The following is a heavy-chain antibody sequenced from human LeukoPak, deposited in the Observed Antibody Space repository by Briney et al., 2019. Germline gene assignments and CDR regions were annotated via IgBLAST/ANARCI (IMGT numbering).Heavy chain of an antibody. V-gene: IGHV4-34*01. CDR1: GGSFSGYY. Sequence: SETLSLTCAVYGGSFSGYYWSWIRQPPGKGLEWIGEINHSGSTNYNPSLKSRVTISVDTSKNQFSLKLSAVTDAETAVYYCARDRSYGGADYWGQGTLVTVSS. CDR3: ARDRSYGGADY. CDR2: INHSGST. J-gene: IGHJ4*02. D-gene: IGHD4-23*01.